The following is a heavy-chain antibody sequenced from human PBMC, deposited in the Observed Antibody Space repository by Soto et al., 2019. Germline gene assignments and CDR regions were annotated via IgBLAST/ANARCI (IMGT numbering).Heavy chain of an antibody. Sequence: EVQLVESGGGLVQPGGSLRLSCAASGFTFSYYWMHWVRQAPGQGLVWVSRIHSDGSSTTYADSVKGRFTISRDNAKNTLYLQINCLRAEDTAVYSCARGDHGAFVMWGQGTMVSVSS. CDR1: GFTFSYYW. CDR3: ARGDHGAFVM. CDR2: IHSDGSST. V-gene: IGHV3-74*01. J-gene: IGHJ3*02. D-gene: IGHD2-21*02.